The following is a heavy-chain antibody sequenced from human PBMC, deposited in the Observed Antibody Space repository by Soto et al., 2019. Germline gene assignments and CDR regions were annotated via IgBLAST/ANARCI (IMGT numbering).Heavy chain of an antibody. Sequence: GKGLEWVSSISSRSSYIYYADSVKGRFTIPRENAKNSLYLQMNSLRAEDTAVYYCETFLRFGAPDWFDSWGQRNLVTV. J-gene: IGHJ5*01. CDR2: ISSRSSYI. CDR3: ETFLRFGAPDWFDS. V-gene: IGHV3-21*01. D-gene: IGHD3-3*01.